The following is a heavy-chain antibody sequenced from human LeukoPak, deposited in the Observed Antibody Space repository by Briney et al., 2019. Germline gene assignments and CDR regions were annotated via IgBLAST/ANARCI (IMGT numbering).Heavy chain of an antibody. D-gene: IGHD4-17*01. CDR2: INPNSGGT. Sequence: GASVKVSCKASGYTFTGYYMHWVRQAPGQGLEWMGWINPNSGGTNYAQKFQGRVTMTRDTSISTAYMELSRLRSDDTAVYYCARVMTTVTTGFDYWGQGTLVTVSS. V-gene: IGHV1-2*02. J-gene: IGHJ4*02. CDR1: GYTFTGYY. CDR3: ARVMTTVTTGFDY.